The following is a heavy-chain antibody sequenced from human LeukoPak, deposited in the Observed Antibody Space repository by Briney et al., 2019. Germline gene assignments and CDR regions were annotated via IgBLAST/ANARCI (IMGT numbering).Heavy chain of an antibody. CDR1: GFTFSSHD. CDR3: ARARYCSSTSCYHNWFDP. J-gene: IGHJ5*02. Sequence: GGSLRLSCAASGFTFSSHDMHWVRQATGKGLEWVSAIGTAGDTYYPGSVKGRFTISRENAKNSLYLQMNSLRAGDTAVYYCARARYCSSTSCYHNWFDPWGQGTLVTVSS. V-gene: IGHV3-13*01. D-gene: IGHD2-2*01. CDR2: IGTAGDT.